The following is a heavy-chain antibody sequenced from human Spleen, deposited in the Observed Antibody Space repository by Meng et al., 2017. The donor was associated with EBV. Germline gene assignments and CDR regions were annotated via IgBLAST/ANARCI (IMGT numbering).Heavy chain of an antibody. Sequence: VRLRESRPGLVEPSGTRSLTCAVSGGSISSSDWWSWVRQSPEKGLEWIGEIYHSGRSNYNPSLKSRVTMSVNKSKNQFSLNLSSVTAADTAVYYCARWRRNSRNYLAGFDPWGQGTLVTVSS. CDR1: GGSISSSDW. J-gene: IGHJ5*02. CDR2: IYHSGRS. V-gene: IGHV4-4*02. CDR3: ARWRRNSRNYLAGFDP. D-gene: IGHD2/OR15-2a*01.